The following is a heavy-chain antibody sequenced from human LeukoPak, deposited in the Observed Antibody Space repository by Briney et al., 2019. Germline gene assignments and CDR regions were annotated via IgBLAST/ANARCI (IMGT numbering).Heavy chain of an antibody. J-gene: IGHJ4*02. Sequence: ASVKVSCKASGYTFTSYDISWVRQATGQGLEWMGWMNPNSGNTGYAQKFQGRVTITRNTSISTAYMELSSLRSEDTAVYYCARASGSPKRYDSWSGYSLRRVYYFDYWGQGTLVTVSS. CDR2: MNPNSGNT. CDR1: GYTFTSYD. CDR3: ARASGSPKRYDSWSGYSLRRVYYFDY. D-gene: IGHD3-3*01. V-gene: IGHV1-8*03.